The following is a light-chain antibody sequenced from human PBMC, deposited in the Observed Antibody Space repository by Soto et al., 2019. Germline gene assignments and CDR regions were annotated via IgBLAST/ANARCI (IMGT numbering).Light chain of an antibody. J-gene: IGKJ1*01. Sequence: DIVLTQSPGTLSLYPEERATLPCRASQSVLGWHKQKPGQAPRLLIYDASSRATGIPDRFSGSGSGTDFTLTISRLEPEDFAVYYCQHYGISPPWTLGQGTKVDI. CDR3: QHYGISPPWT. CDR2: DAS. CDR1: QSV. V-gene: IGKV3-20*01.